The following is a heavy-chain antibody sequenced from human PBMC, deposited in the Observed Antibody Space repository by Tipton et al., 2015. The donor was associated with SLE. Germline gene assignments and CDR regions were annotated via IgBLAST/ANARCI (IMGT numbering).Heavy chain of an antibody. D-gene: IGHD3-10*01. CDR1: GGSFSGYY. CDR3: ARGAPITMAPDAFDI. V-gene: IGHV4-34*01. J-gene: IGHJ3*02. Sequence: TLSLTCAVYGGSFSGYYWSWIRQPPGKGLEWIGEINHSGSTNYNPSLKSRVTISVDTSKNQFSPKLSSVTAADTAVYYCARGAPITMAPDAFDIWGQGTMVTVSS. CDR2: INHSGST.